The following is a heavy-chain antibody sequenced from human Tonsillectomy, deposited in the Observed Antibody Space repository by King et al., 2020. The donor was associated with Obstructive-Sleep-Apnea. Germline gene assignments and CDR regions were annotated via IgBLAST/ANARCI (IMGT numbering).Heavy chain of an antibody. D-gene: IGHD4-17*01. V-gene: IGHV3-11*06. J-gene: IGHJ3*02. CDR2: ISGSSSYT. CDR1: GFAFSDYY. Sequence: VQLVESGGGLVKPGGSLRLSCAASGFAFSDYYMNWIRQTPGKGLEWVSYISGSSSYTNYADSVKGRFTISRDNAKNALYLQMSSLRAEDTAIYYCAREITHRSTVTLRAFDIWGQGTMVTVSS. CDR3: AREITHRSTVTLRAFDI.